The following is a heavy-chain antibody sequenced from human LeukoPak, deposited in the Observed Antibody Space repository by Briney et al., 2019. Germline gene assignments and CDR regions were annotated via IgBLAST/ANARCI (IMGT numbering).Heavy chain of an antibody. CDR3: ARTGYGDYDSDYYFDY. CDR2: ISSNGGST. J-gene: IGHJ4*02. D-gene: IGHD4-17*01. V-gene: IGHV3-64*01. Sequence: GGSLRLSCAASGFTFSSYAMHWVRQAPGKGLEYVSAISSNGGSTYYANSVKGRFTISRDNSKNTLYLQMGSLRAEDTAVYYCARTGYGDYDSDYYFDYWGQGTLVTVSS. CDR1: GFTFSSYA.